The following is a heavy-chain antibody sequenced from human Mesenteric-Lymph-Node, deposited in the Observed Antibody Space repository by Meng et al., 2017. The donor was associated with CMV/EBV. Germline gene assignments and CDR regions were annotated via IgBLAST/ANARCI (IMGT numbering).Heavy chain of an antibody. CDR2: IYYSGST. D-gene: IGHD3-22*01. J-gene: IGHJ4*02. CDR3: ARGPGVVRLSEYYYDSSGYYPCDY. V-gene: IGHV4-39*07. CDR1: GGSISSSSYY. Sequence: SETLSLTCTVSGGSISSSSYYWGWIRQPPGKGLEWIGSIYYSGSTYYNPSLKSRVTISVDTSKNQFSLKLSSVTAADTAVYYCARGPGVVRLSEYYYDSSGYYPCDYWGQGTLVTVSS.